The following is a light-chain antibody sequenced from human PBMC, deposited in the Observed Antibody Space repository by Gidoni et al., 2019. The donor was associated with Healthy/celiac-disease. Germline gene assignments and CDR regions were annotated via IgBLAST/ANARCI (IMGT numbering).Light chain of an antibody. V-gene: IGKV1-8*01. Sequence: AIRMTQSPSSLSASTGYRVTITCRASQGIISYLALYQQKPGKAPKLLIYAASTLQSGVPSSFSGSGSGTDFTLTIRCLQSEDFATYYCQQYYSYPRTFGQXTKVEIK. CDR2: AAS. J-gene: IGKJ1*01. CDR1: QGIISY. CDR3: QQYYSYPRT.